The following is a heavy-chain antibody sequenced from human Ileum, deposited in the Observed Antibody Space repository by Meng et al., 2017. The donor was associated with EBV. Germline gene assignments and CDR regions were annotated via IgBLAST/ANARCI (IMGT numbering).Heavy chain of an antibody. Sequence: QGHVQESVPGLVKPSETLSLTCTVSGGSISSYYWSWIRQPPGKGLEWIGYIYYSGSTNYNPSLKSRVTISVDTSKNQFSLNLSSVTAADTAVYYCARGGWSLDYWGQGTLVTVSS. CDR2: IYYSGST. D-gene: IGHD2-15*01. CDR1: GGSISSYY. J-gene: IGHJ4*02. V-gene: IGHV4-59*08. CDR3: ARGGWSLDY.